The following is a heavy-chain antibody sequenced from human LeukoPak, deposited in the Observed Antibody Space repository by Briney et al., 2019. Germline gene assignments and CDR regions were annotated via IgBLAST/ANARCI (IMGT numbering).Heavy chain of an antibody. CDR2: ISGSGGAI. Sequence: GSLRLSCAASGFTFSTYAMSWVRQAPGKGLGWGSAISGSGGAIYYADSVKGRFTISRDNAKNSLHLQMNRLRAEDTAVYYCARDYYDILTGYSPLDYWGQGPLVTVSS. CDR1: GFTFSTYA. J-gene: IGHJ4*02. D-gene: IGHD3-9*01. CDR3: ARDYYDILTGYSPLDY. V-gene: IGHV3-21*01.